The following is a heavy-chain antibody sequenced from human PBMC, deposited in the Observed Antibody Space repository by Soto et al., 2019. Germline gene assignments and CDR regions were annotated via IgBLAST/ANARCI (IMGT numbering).Heavy chain of an antibody. CDR3: ARVSVAAAGTLDY. CDR2: INPNSGGT. D-gene: IGHD6-13*01. CDR1: GYTFTGYY. J-gene: IGHJ4*02. V-gene: IGHV1-2*02. Sequence: QVQLVQSGAEVKKPGASVKVSCKASGYTFTGYYMHWVRQAPGQGLEWMGWINPNSGGTNYAQKLQGRVTMTRDTSISTAYMELSRLRSDDTAVYYGARVSVAAAGTLDYWGQGTLVTVSS.